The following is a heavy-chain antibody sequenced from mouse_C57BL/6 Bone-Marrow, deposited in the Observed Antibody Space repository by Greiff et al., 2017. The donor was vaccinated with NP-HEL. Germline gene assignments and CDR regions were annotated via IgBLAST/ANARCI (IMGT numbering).Heavy chain of an antibody. D-gene: IGHD1-1*01. CDR2: IDPSDSYT. CDR3: AREYYGRYYYAMDY. J-gene: IGHJ4*01. CDR1: GYTFTSYW. Sequence: VQLQQSGAELVMPGASVKLSCKASGYTFTSYWMHWVKQRPGQGLEWIGEIDPSDSYTNYNQKFKGKSTLTVDKSSSTAYMQLSSLTSEDSAVYYCAREYYGRYYYAMDYWGQGTSVTVSS. V-gene: IGHV1-69*01.